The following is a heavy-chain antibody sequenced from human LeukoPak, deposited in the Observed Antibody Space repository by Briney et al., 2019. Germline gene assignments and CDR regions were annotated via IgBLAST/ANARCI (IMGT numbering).Heavy chain of an antibody. CDR3: SREGDYYGSGSYDY. CDR1: GFTFSSYW. CDR2: IRSKGYGGTT. Sequence: GGSLRLSCAASGFTFSSYWMSWVRQAPGKGLEWVGFIRSKGYGGTTEYAASVKGRFTISRDDSKSIAYLQMNSLKTEDTAVYYCSREGDYYGSGSYDYWGQGTLVTVSS. D-gene: IGHD3-10*01. V-gene: IGHV3-49*04. J-gene: IGHJ4*02.